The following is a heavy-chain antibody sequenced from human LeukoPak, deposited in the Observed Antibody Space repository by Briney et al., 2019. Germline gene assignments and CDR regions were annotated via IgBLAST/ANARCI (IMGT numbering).Heavy chain of an antibody. CDR2: IYTSGST. CDR3: ARAQDWFDP. Sequence: SETLSLTCTISGGSISSYYWSWIRQPPGKGLEWIGYIYTSGSTNYNPSLKSRVTISVDTSKNQFSLKLSSVTAADTAVYYCARAQDWFDPWGQGTLVTVPS. J-gene: IGHJ5*02. V-gene: IGHV4-4*09. CDR1: GGSISSYY.